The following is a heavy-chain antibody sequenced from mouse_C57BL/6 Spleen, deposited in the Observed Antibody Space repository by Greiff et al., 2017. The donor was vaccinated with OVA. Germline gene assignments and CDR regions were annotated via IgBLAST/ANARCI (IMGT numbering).Heavy chain of an antibody. Sequence: EVKLVESGGGLVKPGGSLKLSCAASGFTFSDYGMHWVRQAPEKGLEWVAYISSGSSTIYYADTVKGRFTISRDNAKNTLFLQMTSLRSEDTAMYYCAREEGYYFDYWGQGTTLTVSS. CDR1: GFTFSDYG. CDR2: ISSGSSTI. CDR3: AREEGYYFDY. V-gene: IGHV5-17*01. J-gene: IGHJ2*01.